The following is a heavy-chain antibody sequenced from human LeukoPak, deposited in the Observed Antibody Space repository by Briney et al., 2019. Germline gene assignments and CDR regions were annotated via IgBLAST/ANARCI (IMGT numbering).Heavy chain of an antibody. CDR2: ISYDGSNK. Sequence: PGGSLRLSCAASGFTFSSYAMHWVRQAPGKGLEWVAVISYDGSNKYYADSVKGRFTISRDNSKNTLYLQMNSLRAEDTAVYYCTTGSWLMVYGGGQGTLVTVSS. J-gene: IGHJ4*02. CDR1: GFTFSSYA. V-gene: IGHV3-30-3*01. CDR3: TTGSWLMVYG. D-gene: IGHD2-8*01.